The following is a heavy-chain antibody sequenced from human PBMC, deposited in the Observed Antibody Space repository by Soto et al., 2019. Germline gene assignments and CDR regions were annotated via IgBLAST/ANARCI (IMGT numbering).Heavy chain of an antibody. CDR3: ARDHDSRYYFDY. CDR2: IWYDGSNK. D-gene: IGHD3-22*01. Sequence: GGSLRLSCAASGFTFSSYGMHWVRQAPGKGLEWVAVIWYDGSNKYYADSVKGRFTISRDNSKNTLYLQMNSLRAEDTAVYYCARDHDSRYYFDYWGQGTLVTVSS. J-gene: IGHJ4*02. V-gene: IGHV3-33*01. CDR1: GFTFSSYG.